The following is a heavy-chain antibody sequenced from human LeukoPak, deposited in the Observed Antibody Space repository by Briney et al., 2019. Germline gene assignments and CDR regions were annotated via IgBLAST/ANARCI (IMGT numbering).Heavy chain of an antibody. V-gene: IGHV1-2*04. CDR2: INPNSGGT. J-gene: IGHJ4*02. Sequence: ASVKVSCKASGYTFTGYYMHWVRQAPGQGLEWMGWINPNSGGTNYAQKFQGWVTMTRDTSISTAYMELSRLRSDDTAVYYCARDAKIGGYDLWDFDYWGQGTLVTVSS. D-gene: IGHD5-12*01. CDR3: ARDAKIGGYDLWDFDY. CDR1: GYTFTGYY.